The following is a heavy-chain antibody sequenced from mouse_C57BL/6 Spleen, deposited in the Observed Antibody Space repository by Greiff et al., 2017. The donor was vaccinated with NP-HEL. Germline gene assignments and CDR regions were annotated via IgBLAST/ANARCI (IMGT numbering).Heavy chain of an antibody. CDR1: GFTFTDYY. J-gene: IGHJ2*01. CDR3: ARYMRLSHFDY. Sequence: DVKLVESGGGLVQPGGSLSLSCAASGFTFTDYYMSWVRQPPGKALEWLGFIRNKANGYTTEYSASVKGRFTISRDNSQSILYLQMNAPRAEDSATYYGARYMRLSHFDYWGQGTTLTVSS. CDR2: IRNKANGYTT. D-gene: IGHD1-1*02. V-gene: IGHV7-3*01.